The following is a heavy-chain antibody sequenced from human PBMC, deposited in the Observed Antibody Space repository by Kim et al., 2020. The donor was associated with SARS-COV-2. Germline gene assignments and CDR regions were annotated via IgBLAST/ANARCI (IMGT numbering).Heavy chain of an antibody. V-gene: IGHV4-59*13. D-gene: IGHD2-21*02. J-gene: IGHJ4*02. CDR2: IYYSGRT. CDR1: GVSISTYY. Sequence: SESLSLTCTASGVSISTYYWSWLRQPPGKGLEWIGYIYYSGRTTYNPSPKSRVTITVNTSTKKFSLKLSSVTGADAAVYYSATDRDGRSPFCYWCQ. CDR3: ATDRDGRSPFCY.